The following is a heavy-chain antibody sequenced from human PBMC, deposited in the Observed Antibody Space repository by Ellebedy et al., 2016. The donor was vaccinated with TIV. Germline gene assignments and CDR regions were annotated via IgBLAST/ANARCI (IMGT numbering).Heavy chain of an antibody. CDR2: ISASGADT. D-gene: IGHD1-26*01. CDR3: ARDSGSYPFDY. CDR1: GFAFHKFA. J-gene: IGHJ4*02. Sequence: GGSLRLSXAASGFAFHKFAMAWVRQAPGKGLEWVSFISASGADTGYADSVKGRFTISRDNTKNTLYLQLSSLRADDTAVYYCARDSGSYPFDYWGQGTLVTVSS. V-gene: IGHV3-23*01.